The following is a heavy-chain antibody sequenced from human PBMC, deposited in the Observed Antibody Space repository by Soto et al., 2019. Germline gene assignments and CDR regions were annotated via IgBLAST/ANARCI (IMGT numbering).Heavy chain of an antibody. CDR2: ILSKNDGGTT. J-gene: IGHJ4*02. CDR3: TTYDYISGIYRYRWAY. V-gene: IGHV3-15*01. Sequence: EVQLVESGGGFVTPGGSLRLSCAASGFTFSDSWMGWVRQAPGKGLECVGRILSKNDGGTTDYDAPVKGRVTISRDDSKNTLYLQMNSLKTEDTAVYYCTTYDYISGIYRYRWAYCGQGTLVTVSS. D-gene: IGHD3-16*02. CDR1: GFTFSDSW.